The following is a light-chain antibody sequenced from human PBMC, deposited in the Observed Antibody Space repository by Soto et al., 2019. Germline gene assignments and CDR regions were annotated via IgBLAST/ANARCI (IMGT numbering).Light chain of an antibody. CDR1: QTVTSSY. CDR2: DAS. V-gene: IGKV3-20*01. J-gene: IGKJ2*01. CDR3: HQYDDGPYT. Sequence: EIVLTQSPGSLSLSPGEKSTLSCRASQTVTSSYLAWYQQKPGQPPRLLIYDASSRATGIPGRFSGSGSATDFTLTISSLQSEDFAVYYCHQYDDGPYTFGQGTKVDIK.